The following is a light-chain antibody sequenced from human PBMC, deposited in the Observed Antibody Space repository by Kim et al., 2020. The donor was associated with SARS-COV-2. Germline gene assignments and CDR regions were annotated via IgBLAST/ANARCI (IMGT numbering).Light chain of an antibody. V-gene: IGLV3-19*01. J-gene: IGLJ2*01. Sequence: LGPAVRSNCQGDSLRMSFANWFPQMPGQAPVLFFYGKDKPSSRFPDRFSGFTSRDTATWTITGAQAEDEAEYHCSARDISGYHLVLFGGGTQLTVL. CDR2: GKD. CDR3: SARDISGYHLVL. CDR1: SLRMSF.